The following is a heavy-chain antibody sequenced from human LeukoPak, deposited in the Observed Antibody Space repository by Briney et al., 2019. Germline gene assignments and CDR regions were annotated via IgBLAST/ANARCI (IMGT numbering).Heavy chain of an antibody. CDR3: ARGPAPTRYCSSISCYRGATDI. Sequence: SETLSLTCNVSGGSISSYFWSWIRQPAGKGLEWIGRIYASGSTYYNPSLKRRVTMSVDTSKNQFSLRLSSVTAADTAVYYCARGPAPTRYCSSISCYRGATDIWGQGTVVNVSS. CDR1: GGSISSYF. CDR2: IYASGST. J-gene: IGHJ3*02. D-gene: IGHD2-2*01. V-gene: IGHV4-4*07.